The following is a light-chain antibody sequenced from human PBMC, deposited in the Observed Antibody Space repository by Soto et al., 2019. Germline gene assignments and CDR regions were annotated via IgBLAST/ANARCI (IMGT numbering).Light chain of an antibody. CDR1: SSNIGAGYD. CDR3: QAYYSSLSVYV. V-gene: IGLV1-40*01. J-gene: IGLJ1*01. CDR2: GNS. Sequence: QSVLTQPPSVSGAPGQRVTISCTGSSSNIGAGYDVPWYQQLPGTAPKLLIYGNSNRPSGVPDRFSGSKSGTSASLAITGLQAEDEADYYCQAYYSSLSVYVFGTGTKVTVL.